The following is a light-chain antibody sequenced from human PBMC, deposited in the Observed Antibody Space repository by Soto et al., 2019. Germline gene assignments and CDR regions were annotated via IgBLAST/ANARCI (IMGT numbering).Light chain of an antibody. CDR1: QSVSRN. V-gene: IGKV3-15*01. CDR3: QQYNHWPLYT. J-gene: IGKJ2*01. Sequence: EVVMTQSPATLSVSPGERATLSCRASQSVSRNLAWYQQRPGRAPRLLIYDASTRATNIPTRFSGSGSGTEFPLTIRSLQSEDFAVYFCQQYNHWPLYTFGQGTKLEIK. CDR2: DAS.